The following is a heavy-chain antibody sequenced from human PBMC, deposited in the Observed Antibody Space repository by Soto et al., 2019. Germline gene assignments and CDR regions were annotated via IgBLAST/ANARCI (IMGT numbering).Heavy chain of an antibody. CDR1: GDSISNYY. D-gene: IGHD3-10*02. V-gene: IGHV4-59*01. CDR3: ARVPSPFSIATMFLNWFDP. CDR2: IYHSGKT. Sequence: PSETLSLTCTVSGDSISNYYWSWIRQPPGKGLKRIGSIYHSGKTNYNPSIKSRGNNSLDTSKNQFFLKVNSVTAADTAMYYCARVPSPFSIATMFLNWFDPWGPGTQVTVS. J-gene: IGHJ5*02.